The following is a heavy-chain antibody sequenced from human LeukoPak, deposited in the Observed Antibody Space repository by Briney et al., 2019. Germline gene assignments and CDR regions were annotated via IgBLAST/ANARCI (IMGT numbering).Heavy chain of an antibody. CDR2: IKQDGSEK. Sequence: GGSLRLSCAASGFTFSSYWMSWVRQAPGKGLEWVANIKQDGSEKYYVDSVKGRFTISRDNAKNSLYLQMNSLRAEDTAVYYCARRRYSGSSQHFDYWGQGALVTVSS. CDR3: ARRRYSGSSQHFDY. J-gene: IGHJ4*02. V-gene: IGHV3-7*01. D-gene: IGHD1-26*01. CDR1: GFTFSSYW.